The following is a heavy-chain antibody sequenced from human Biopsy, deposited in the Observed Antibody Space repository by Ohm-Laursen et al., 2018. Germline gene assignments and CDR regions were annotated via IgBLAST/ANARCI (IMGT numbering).Heavy chain of an antibody. CDR2: IFYDGSNT. Sequence: LTLTCAASGFTFNNYSMQWVRQAPGKGLAWVAFIFYDGSNTYYADSVKGRFTISRDNSRDTLYLQMSSLRAEDTAVYYCAKDRYNYTPIGGFSMDVWGQGTTVTVAS. D-gene: IGHD5-18*01. V-gene: IGHV3-30*18. CDR1: GFTFNNYS. CDR3: AKDRYNYTPIGGFSMDV. J-gene: IGHJ6*02.